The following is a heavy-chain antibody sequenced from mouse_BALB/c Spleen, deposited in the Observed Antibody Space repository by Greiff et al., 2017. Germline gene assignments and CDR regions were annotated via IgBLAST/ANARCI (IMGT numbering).Heavy chain of an antibody. V-gene: IGHV1-87*01. CDR2: IYPGDGDT. J-gene: IGHJ3*01. CDR1: GYTFTSYW. Sequence: VQLQQSGAELARPGASVKLSCKASGYTFTSYWMQWVKQRPGQGLEWIGAIYPGDGDTRYTQKFKGKATLTADKSSSTAYMQLSSLASEDSAVYYCAIYYYGSSSLFAYWGQGTLVTVSA. D-gene: IGHD1-1*01. CDR3: AIYYYGSSSLFAY.